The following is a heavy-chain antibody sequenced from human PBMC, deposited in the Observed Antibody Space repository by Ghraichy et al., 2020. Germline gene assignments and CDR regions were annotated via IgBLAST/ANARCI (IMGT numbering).Heavy chain of an antibody. CDR2: IYYSGST. D-gene: IGHD3-22*01. CDR3: ARVLGYYYDSSGYGTVDY. CDR1: GGSISSGDYY. V-gene: IGHV4-30-4*01. J-gene: IGHJ4*02. Sequence: SETLSLTCTVSGGSISSGDYYWSWIRQPPGKGLEWIGYIYYSGSTYYNPSLKSRVTISVDTSKNQFSLKLSSVTAADTAVYYCARVLGYYYDSSGYGTVDYWGQGTLVTVSS.